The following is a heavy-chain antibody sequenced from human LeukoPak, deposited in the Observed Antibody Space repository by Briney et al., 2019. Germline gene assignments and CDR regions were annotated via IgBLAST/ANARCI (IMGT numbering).Heavy chain of an antibody. CDR2: INWNGGST. D-gene: IGHD6-13*01. Sequence: GGSLRLSCAASGFTFDDYGMSWVRQGPGKGLECVSGINWNGGSTGYADSVKGRFTISRDNAKNFLYLQMNSLRAEDTALYYCARDLYSRSWYFVSPGGYWGQGTLVTVSS. CDR1: GFTFDDYG. V-gene: IGHV3-20*04. J-gene: IGHJ4*02. CDR3: ARDLYSRSWYFVSPGGY.